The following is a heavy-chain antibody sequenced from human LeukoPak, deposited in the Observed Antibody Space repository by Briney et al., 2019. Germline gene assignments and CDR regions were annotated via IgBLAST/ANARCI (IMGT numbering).Heavy chain of an antibody. J-gene: IGHJ3*02. Sequence: ASVKVSCKASGYTFTSYGISWVRQAPGQGLEWMGWISAYNGNTNYAQKLQGRVTMTTDTSTSTVYMELSSLRSEDTAVYYCARDRELSYGDTLGWAFDIWGQGTMVTVSS. CDR2: ISAYNGNT. V-gene: IGHV1-18*04. CDR1: GYTFTSYG. CDR3: ARDRELSYGDTLGWAFDI. D-gene: IGHD4-17*01.